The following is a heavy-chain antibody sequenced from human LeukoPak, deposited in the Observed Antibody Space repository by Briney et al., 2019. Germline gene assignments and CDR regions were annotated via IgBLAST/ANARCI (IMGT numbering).Heavy chain of an antibody. J-gene: IGHJ4*02. Sequence: GRSLRLSCAASGFTSSSYEMNSVRQAPRKGQEWVSYISSSGSTIYYADSVKGRFTISRDNAKNSLYLQMNSLRAEDTAIYYCAREDSSGLDYWGQGTLVTVSS. CDR3: AREDSSGLDY. V-gene: IGHV3-48*03. CDR1: GFTSSSYE. D-gene: IGHD6-19*01. CDR2: ISSSGSTI.